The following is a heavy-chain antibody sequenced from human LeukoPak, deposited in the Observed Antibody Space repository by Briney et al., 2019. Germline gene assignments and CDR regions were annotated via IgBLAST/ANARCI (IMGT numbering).Heavy chain of an antibody. Sequence: PGGSLRLSCAASGFTFSSYWMSWVRQAPGKGLEWVANIKQDGSEKYYVDSVKGRFTISRDNSKNTLYLQMNSLRAEDTAVYYCASHGSGSFDYWGQGTLVTVSS. D-gene: IGHD3-10*01. CDR3: ASHGSGSFDY. CDR2: IKQDGSEK. J-gene: IGHJ4*02. CDR1: GFTFSSYW. V-gene: IGHV3-7*03.